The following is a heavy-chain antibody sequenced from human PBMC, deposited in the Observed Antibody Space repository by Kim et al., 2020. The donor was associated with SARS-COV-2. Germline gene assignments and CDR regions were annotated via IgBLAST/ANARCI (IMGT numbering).Heavy chain of an antibody. V-gene: IGHV1-3*01. CDR1: GYTSANYA. J-gene: IGHJ3*02. CDR3: AKVGSRGGGAFDI. D-gene: IGHD2-15*01. Sequence: ASVKVSCKASGYTSANYAIHWVRQAPGQRLEWMGWINAGNGNTKNSQKFQDRVTITRDTSASTVYMELSSLRSEDTAVYYCAKVGSRGGGAFDIWGQGTMVTVSS. CDR2: INAGNGNT.